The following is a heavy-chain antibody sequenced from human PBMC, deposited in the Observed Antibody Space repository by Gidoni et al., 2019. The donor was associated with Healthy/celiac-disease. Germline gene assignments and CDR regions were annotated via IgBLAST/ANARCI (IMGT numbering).Heavy chain of an antibody. D-gene: IGHD1-20*01. V-gene: IGHV4-34*01. J-gene: IGHJ5*02. CDR3: ARGGYNWNPTPGRGP. Sequence: QVQLQQWGAGLLKPSETLSLTCAVYGGSFSGYYWSWIRQPPGKGLEWIGEINHSGSTNYNPSLKSRVTISVDTSKNQFSLKLSSVTAADTAVYYCARGGYNWNPTPGRGPWGQGTLVTVSS. CDR1: GGSFSGYY. CDR2: INHSGST.